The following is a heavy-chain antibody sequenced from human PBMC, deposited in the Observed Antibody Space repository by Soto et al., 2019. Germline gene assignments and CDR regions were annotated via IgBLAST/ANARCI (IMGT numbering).Heavy chain of an antibody. Sequence: GGSLRLSCAASGFTFSSYWMHWVRQAPGKGLVWVSRINSDGSSTSYADSVKGRFTISRDNAKNTLYLQMNSLRAEDTAVYYCARVDRLIGYDSSGYDAFDIWGQGTMVTVSS. V-gene: IGHV3-74*01. CDR2: INSDGSST. D-gene: IGHD3-22*01. CDR1: GFTFSSYW. J-gene: IGHJ3*02. CDR3: ARVDRLIGYDSSGYDAFDI.